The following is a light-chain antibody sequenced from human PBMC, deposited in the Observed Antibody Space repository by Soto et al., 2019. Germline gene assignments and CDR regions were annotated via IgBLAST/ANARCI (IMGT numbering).Light chain of an antibody. CDR2: DAS. CDR1: QTLFTY. V-gene: IGKV1-39*01. J-gene: IGKJ4*01. CDR3: QQNYITPPFT. Sequence: DIQMTQSPSSLSASVGDRVTITCRASQTLFTYLNWYQHKPGKAPKLLVYDASTLQSGVPSRFSASGSGTDFTLTISNPQPEDFATYYCQQNYITPPFTFGGGTKVE.